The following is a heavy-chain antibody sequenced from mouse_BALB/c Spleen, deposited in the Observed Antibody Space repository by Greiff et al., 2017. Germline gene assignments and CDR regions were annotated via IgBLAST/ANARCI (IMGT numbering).Heavy chain of an antibody. CDR3: ARAYYGNYAVLDY. J-gene: IGHJ4*01. V-gene: IGHV1-4*02. CDR1: GYTFTSYT. D-gene: IGHD2-10*01. Sequence: QVQLKESASELARPGASVKMSCKASGYTFTSYTMHWVKQRPGQGLEWIGYINPSSGYTEYNQKFKDKTTLTADKSSSTAYMQLSSLTSEDSAVYYCARAYYGNYAVLDYWGQGTSVTVSS. CDR2: INPSSGYT.